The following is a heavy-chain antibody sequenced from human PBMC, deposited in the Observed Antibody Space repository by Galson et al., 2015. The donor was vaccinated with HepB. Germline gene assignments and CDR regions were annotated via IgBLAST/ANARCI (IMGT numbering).Heavy chain of an antibody. J-gene: IGHJ5*02. D-gene: IGHD2-21*02. Sequence: CKASGYTFTSYYMHWVRQAPGQGLEWMGIINPSGGSTSYAQKFQGRVTMTRDTSTSTVYMELSSLRSEDTAVYYCARDLGVVVTAIPETDWFDPWGQGTLVTVSS. CDR2: INPSGGST. CDR3: ARDLGVVVTAIPETDWFDP. V-gene: IGHV1-46*01. CDR1: GYTFTSYY.